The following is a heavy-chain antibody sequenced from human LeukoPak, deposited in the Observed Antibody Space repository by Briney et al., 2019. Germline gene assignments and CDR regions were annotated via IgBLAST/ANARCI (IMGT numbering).Heavy chain of an antibody. CDR3: ARGAQYYYDSSGYYWFDP. CDR1: GGSISSGGYY. D-gene: IGHD3-22*01. Sequence: SETLSLTCTVSGGSISSGGYYWSWIRQHPGKGLEWIGYIYYSGSTYYNPSLKSRVTISVDTSKNQFSLKLSSVTAADTAVYYCARGAQYYYDSSGYYWFDPWGQGTLVTVSS. V-gene: IGHV4-31*03. CDR2: IYYSGST. J-gene: IGHJ5*02.